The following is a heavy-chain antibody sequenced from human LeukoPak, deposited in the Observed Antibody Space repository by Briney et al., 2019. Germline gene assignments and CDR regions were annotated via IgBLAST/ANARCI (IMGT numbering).Heavy chain of an antibody. CDR2: ISGSGGST. D-gene: IGHD1-26*01. V-gene: IGHV3-23*01. J-gene: IGHJ4*02. CDR3: AKGGYGGATLPTGPFDY. Sequence: PSETLSLTCTVSGGSISSNIYYWGWVRQAPGKGLEWVSAISGSGGSTYYADSVKGRFTISRDNSKNTLYLQMNSLRAEDTAVYYCAKGGYGGATLPTGPFDYWGQGTLVTVSS. CDR1: GGSISSNIYY.